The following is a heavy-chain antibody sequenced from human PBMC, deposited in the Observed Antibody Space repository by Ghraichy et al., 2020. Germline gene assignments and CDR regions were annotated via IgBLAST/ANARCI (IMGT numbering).Heavy chain of an antibody. CDR1: GYTFTSYG. J-gene: IGHJ5*02. D-gene: IGHD2-2*02. V-gene: IGHV1-18*01. Sequence: ALVKVSCKASGYTFTSYGISWVRQAPGQGLEWMGWISAYNGNTNYAQKLQGRVTMTTDTSTSTAYMELRSLRSDDTAVYYCARGWSCSSTSCYIGNWFDPWGQGTLVTVSS. CDR2: ISAYNGNT. CDR3: ARGWSCSSTSCYIGNWFDP.